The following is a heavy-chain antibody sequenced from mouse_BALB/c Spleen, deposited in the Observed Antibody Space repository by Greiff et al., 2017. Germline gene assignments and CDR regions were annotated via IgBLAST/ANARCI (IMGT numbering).Heavy chain of an antibody. Sequence: VQLQQSGPELVKPGASVKISCKASGYAFSSSWMNWVKQRPGQGLEWIGRIYPGDGDTNYNGKFKGKATLTADKSSSTAYMQLSSLTSVDSAVYFCARGMGGNYYAYWGQGTTLTVSS. J-gene: IGHJ2*01. V-gene: IGHV1-82*01. CDR2: IYPGDGDT. D-gene: IGHD2-1*01. CDR3: ARGMGGNYYAY. CDR1: GYAFSSSW.